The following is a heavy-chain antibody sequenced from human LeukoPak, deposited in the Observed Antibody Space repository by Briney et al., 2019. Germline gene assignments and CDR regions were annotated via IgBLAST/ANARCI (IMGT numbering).Heavy chain of an antibody. CDR2: ISYDGGNK. V-gene: IGHV3-30*18. Sequence: PGGSLRLSCAASGFTFSSYGMHWVRQAPGKGLEWVAVISYDGGNKYYADSVKGRFTISRDNSKNTLYLQMNSLRPEDTAVYCCAKDRCSGISCYFFDYWGQGALVTVSS. CDR3: AKDRCSGISCYFFDY. D-gene: IGHD2-2*01. CDR1: GFTFSSYG. J-gene: IGHJ4*02.